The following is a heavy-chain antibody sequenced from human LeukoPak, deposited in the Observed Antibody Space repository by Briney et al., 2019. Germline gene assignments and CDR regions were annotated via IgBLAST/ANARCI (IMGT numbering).Heavy chain of an antibody. CDR2: IYYSGST. CDR1: GDSISSYY. CDR3: ARHXYXXGWYAGFDP. D-gene: IGHD6-19*01. J-gene: IGHJ5*02. V-gene: IGHV4-59*01. Sequence: SETLSLTCTVSGDSISSYYWSWIRQPPGKGLEWIGYIYYSGSTNYNPSLKSRVIISEDTSKNQISLRLSSVTAADTAVYYCARHXYXXGWYAGFDPWGQGTLVTVSS.